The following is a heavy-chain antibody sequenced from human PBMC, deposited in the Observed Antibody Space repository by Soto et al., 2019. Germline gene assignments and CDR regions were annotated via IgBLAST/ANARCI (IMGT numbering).Heavy chain of an antibody. CDR1: GFTFSSYG. J-gene: IGHJ6*02. Sequence: QVQLVESGGGVVQPGRSLRLSCAASGFTFSSYGMHWVRQAPGKGLEWVAVIWYDGSNKYYADSVKGRFTISRDNSKNTLYLQMNSLRAEDTAVYYCARDKDTAMVTGLGYYYGMDVWGQGTTVTVSS. V-gene: IGHV3-33*01. CDR3: ARDKDTAMVTGLGYYYGMDV. D-gene: IGHD5-18*01. CDR2: IWYDGSNK.